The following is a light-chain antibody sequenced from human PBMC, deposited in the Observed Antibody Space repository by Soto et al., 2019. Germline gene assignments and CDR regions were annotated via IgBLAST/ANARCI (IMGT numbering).Light chain of an antibody. CDR2: DVS. Sequence: DIQITQSPPTLPASVGDRVTITCRASQSISSWLAWYQQRPGKAPNLLIYDVSSLESGVPSRFTGSGSGTEFTLTISSLQPDDFATYYCQQYTNYPWTFRQGTKVEIK. CDR3: QQYTNYPWT. CDR1: QSISSW. V-gene: IGKV1-5*01. J-gene: IGKJ1*01.